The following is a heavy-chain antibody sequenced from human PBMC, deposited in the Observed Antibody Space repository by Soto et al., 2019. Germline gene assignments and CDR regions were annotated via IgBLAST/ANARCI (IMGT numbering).Heavy chain of an antibody. CDR2: IYYSGST. D-gene: IGHD2-8*01. J-gene: IGHJ6*02. V-gene: IGHV4-39*01. CDR3: ASQASDPYCTNGVCSYGMDV. CDR1: GCSISSSSYY. Sequence: XETLYLTCTVSGCSISSSSYYWGWIRQPPGKGLEWIGSIYYSGSTYYNPSLKSRVTISVDTSKNQFSLKLSSVTAADTAVYYCASQASDPYCTNGVCSYGMDVSGQGTTVTVSS.